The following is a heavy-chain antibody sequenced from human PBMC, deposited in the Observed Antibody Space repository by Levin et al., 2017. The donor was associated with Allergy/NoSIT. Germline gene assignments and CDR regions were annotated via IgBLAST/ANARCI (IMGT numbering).Heavy chain of an antibody. CDR2: IYTSGST. V-gene: IGHV4-4*07. Sequence: SQTLSLPCTVSGGSISSSYWSWIRQPAGKGLEWIGRIYTSGSTNYNPSLKSRVTMSVDTSKNQFSLKLSSVTAADTAVYYCARDSITMVRGVHYYYGMDVWGQGTTVTVSS. J-gene: IGHJ6*02. D-gene: IGHD3-10*01. CDR1: GGSISSSY. CDR3: ARDSITMVRGVHYYYGMDV.